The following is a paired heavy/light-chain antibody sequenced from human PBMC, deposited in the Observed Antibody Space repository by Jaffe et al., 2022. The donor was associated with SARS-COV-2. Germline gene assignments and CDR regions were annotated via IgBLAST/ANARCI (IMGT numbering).Heavy chain of an antibody. CDR1: GGSFSGYY. CDR2: INHSGST. CDR3: ARLAHGSYDFWSGYSYGMDV. J-gene: IGHJ6*02. Sequence: QVQLQQWGAGLLKPSETLSLTCAVYGGSFSGYYWSWIRQPPGKGLEWIGEINHSGSTNYNPSLKSRVTISVDTSKNQFSLKLSSVTAADTAVYYCARLAHGSYDFWSGYSYGMDVWGQGTTVTVSS. V-gene: IGHV4-34*01. D-gene: IGHD3-3*01.
Light chain of an antibody. CDR3: LQDYNYPRT. J-gene: IGKJ4*01. CDR2: AAS. V-gene: IGKV1-6*01. CDR1: QGIRND. Sequence: AIQMTQSPSSLSASVGDRVTITCRASQGIRNDLGWYQQKPGKAPKLLIYAASSLQSGVPSRFSGSGSGTDFTLTISSLQPEDFATYYCLQDYNYPRTFGGGTKVEIK.